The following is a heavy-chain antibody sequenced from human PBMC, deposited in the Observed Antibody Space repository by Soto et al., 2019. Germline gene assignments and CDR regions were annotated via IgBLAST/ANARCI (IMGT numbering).Heavy chain of an antibody. Sequence: QVQLVQSGGGEVQPGTSLTLSCAASGFPFSHYAMHWVRQAPGKGLGWLAIISHDATNQFSADSIKGRFTISRDNPRNTLLLQMYSLRPEDTAVYYCARHGTPSVQELGFDFWGQGTLVTVSS. CDR1: GFPFSHYA. CDR3: ARHGTPSVQELGFDF. D-gene: IGHD4-4*01. V-gene: IGHV3-30-3*01. J-gene: IGHJ4*02. CDR2: ISHDATNQ.